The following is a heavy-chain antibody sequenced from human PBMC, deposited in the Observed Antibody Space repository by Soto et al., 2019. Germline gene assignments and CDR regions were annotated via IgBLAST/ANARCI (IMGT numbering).Heavy chain of an antibody. D-gene: IGHD3-22*01. V-gene: IGHV1-46*01. J-gene: IGHJ4*02. CDR1: GYTFTSYY. Sequence: ASVKVSCKASGYTFTSYYMHWVRQAPGQGLEWMGIINPSGGSTSYAQKFQGRVTMTRDTSTSTVYMELSSLRSEDTAVYYCARAPRGITMIVVLGYFDYWGQGTLVTVSS. CDR2: INPSGGST. CDR3: ARAPRGITMIVVLGYFDY.